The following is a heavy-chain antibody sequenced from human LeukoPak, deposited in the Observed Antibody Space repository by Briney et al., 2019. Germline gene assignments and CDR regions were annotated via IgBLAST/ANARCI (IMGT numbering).Heavy chain of an antibody. CDR1: GVSVSSGDYY. V-gene: IGHV4-30-4*01. CDR2: IYYSGST. D-gene: IGHD3-16*01. Sequence: PSQTLSLTCTVSGVSVSSGDYYWSWIRQPPGKGLEWIGYIYYSGSTYYNPSLKGRVTISVDTSKNQFSLKLSSVTAADTAVYYCASSQLGPYYYYGMDVWGQGTTVTVSS. CDR3: ASSQLGPYYYYGMDV. J-gene: IGHJ6*02.